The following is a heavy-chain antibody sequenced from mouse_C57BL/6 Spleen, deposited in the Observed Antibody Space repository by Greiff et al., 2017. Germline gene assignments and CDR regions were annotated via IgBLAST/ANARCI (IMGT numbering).Heavy chain of an antibody. V-gene: IGHV1-74*01. D-gene: IGHD4-1*01. CDR1: GYTFTSYW. CDR3: AKSSWGYAMDY. CDR2: IHPSDSDT. Sequence: QVQLKQPGAELVKPGASVKVSCKASGYTFTSYWMHWVKQRPGQGLEWIGRIHPSDSDTNYNQKFKGKATWTVDKSSSTAYMQLSSLTSEDSAVYYCAKSSWGYAMDYWGQGTSVTVSS. J-gene: IGHJ4*01.